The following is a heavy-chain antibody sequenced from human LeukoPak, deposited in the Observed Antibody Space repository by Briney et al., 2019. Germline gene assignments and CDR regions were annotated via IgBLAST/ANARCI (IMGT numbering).Heavy chain of an antibody. CDR2: ISGSGGSI. D-gene: IGHD5-12*01. CDR1: GFTFSSYA. Sequence: GGSLRLSCAASGFTFSSYAMSWVRQAPGKGLEWVSAISGSGGSIYYADSVKGRFTISRDNSKNTLYLQMNSLRAEDTAVYYCARLDIVATIKYFDYWGQGTLVTVSS. V-gene: IGHV3-23*01. CDR3: ARLDIVATIKYFDY. J-gene: IGHJ4*02.